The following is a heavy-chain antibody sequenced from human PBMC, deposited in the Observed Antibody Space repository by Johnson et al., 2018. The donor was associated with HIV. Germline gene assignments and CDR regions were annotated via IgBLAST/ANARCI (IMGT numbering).Heavy chain of an antibody. CDR2: TWFDGSNT. V-gene: IGHV3-33*06. CDR1: GFPFSNYG. Sequence: QVHLVESGGGVVQPGRSLRLSCAASGFPFSNYGMHWVRQAPGKGLEWVAVTWFDGSNTYYSDSVKGRFTISRDNSKSTLYLQMNSLRAEDTAVYYCAKVAVATAAGGVALDIWGPGTMVIVSS. J-gene: IGHJ3*02. D-gene: IGHD6-13*01. CDR3: AKVAVATAAGGVALDI.